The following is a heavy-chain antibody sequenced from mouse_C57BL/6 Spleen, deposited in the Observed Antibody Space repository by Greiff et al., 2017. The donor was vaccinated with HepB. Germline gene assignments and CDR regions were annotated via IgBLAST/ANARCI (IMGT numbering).Heavy chain of an antibody. V-gene: IGHV1-18*01. CDR2: INPNNGGT. D-gene: IGHD2-5*01. CDR3: ARRSNYLYAMDY. CDR1: GYTFTDYN. J-gene: IGHJ4*01. Sequence: VQLQQSGPELVKPGASVKIPCKASGYTFTDYNMDWVKQSHGKSLEWIGDINPNNGGTIYNQKFKGKATLTVDKSSSTAYMELRSLTSEDTAVYYCARRSNYLYAMDYWGQGTSVTVSS.